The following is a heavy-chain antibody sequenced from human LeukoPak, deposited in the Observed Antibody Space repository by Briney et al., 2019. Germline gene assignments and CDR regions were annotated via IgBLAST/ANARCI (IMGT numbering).Heavy chain of an antibody. D-gene: IGHD3-10*01. Sequence: GGSLRLSCAASGFTVSSNCMSWVRQAPGRGLEWVSAIYSGGSTYYADSVKGRFIISRDNSKNTVYLEVNSLRAEDTAVYYCARALSYGSGSYPIHWGQGTLVTPSP. V-gene: IGHV3-53*01. CDR2: IYSGGST. CDR3: ARALSYGSGSYPIH. CDR1: GFTVSSNC. J-gene: IGHJ1*01.